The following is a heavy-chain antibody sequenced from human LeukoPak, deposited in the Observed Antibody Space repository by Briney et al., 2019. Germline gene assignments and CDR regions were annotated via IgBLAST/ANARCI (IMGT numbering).Heavy chain of an antibody. CDR3: AREDYYDSSGYIDY. CDR2: ISSDGSNK. CDR1: GFTFSSYA. D-gene: IGHD3-22*01. V-gene: IGHV3-30-3*01. J-gene: IGHJ4*02. Sequence: PGRSLRLSCAASGFTFSSYAMHWVRQAPGKGLEWVAVISSDGSNKYYADSVKGRFTISRDNSKNTLYLQMNSLRAEDTAVYYCAREDYYDSSGYIDYWGQGTLVTVSS.